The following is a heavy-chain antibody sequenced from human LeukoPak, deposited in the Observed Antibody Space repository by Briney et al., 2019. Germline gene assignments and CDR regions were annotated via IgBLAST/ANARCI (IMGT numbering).Heavy chain of an antibody. CDR1: GGTFSSYA. D-gene: IGHD5-12*01. Sequence: SVKVSCKSSGGTFSSYAISWVRQAPGQGLEWMGRIIPILGIANYSQKFQGRVTITADKSTSTAYMELSSLRSEDTAVYYCAREVDRLLDYWGQGTPVTVSS. V-gene: IGHV1-69*04. J-gene: IGHJ4*02. CDR3: AREVDRLLDY. CDR2: IIPILGIA.